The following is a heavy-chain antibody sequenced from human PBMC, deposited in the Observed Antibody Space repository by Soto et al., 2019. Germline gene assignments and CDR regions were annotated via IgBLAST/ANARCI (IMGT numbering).Heavy chain of an antibody. CDR3: ARRDMALTDTWGYFDY. D-gene: IGHD2-8*02. Sequence: QVQLVESGGGVVQPGRSLRLSCAASGFTFSIYAMHWVRQAPGKGLEWVAIISYDGINKYYADSAKGRFTVSRDNSKYTLYLQMSSLRPEDTAVYYCARRDMALTDTWGYFDYWGQGTLVTVSS. CDR1: GFTFSIYA. V-gene: IGHV3-30-3*01. CDR2: ISYDGINK. J-gene: IGHJ4*02.